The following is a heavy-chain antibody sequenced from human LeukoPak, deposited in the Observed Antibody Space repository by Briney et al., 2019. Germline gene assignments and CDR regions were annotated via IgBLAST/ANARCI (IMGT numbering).Heavy chain of an antibody. CDR1: GFTFSSDR. Sequence: GGSLRLSCVASGFTFSSDRMHWVRQVPGNGLVWVSRIETDGTGAVYADAVEGRFTISRDNAKNTLYLQMNSLRAEDTALYYCVRGGFNGDWGQGTLVTVSS. CDR2: IETDGTGA. J-gene: IGHJ4*02. D-gene: IGHD2-8*01. CDR3: VRGGFNGD. V-gene: IGHV3-74*03.